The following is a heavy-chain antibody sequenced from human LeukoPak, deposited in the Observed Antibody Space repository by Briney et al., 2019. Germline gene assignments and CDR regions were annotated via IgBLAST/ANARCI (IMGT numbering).Heavy chain of an antibody. V-gene: IGHV1-8*01. D-gene: IGHD3-10*01. CDR2: MNPNSGNT. CDR3: ARLDITMVRGVIISDYYYGMDV. J-gene: IGHJ6*02. CDR1: GYTFTSYD. Sequence: ASAKVSCKASGYTFTSYDINWVRQATGQGLEWMGWMNPNSGNTGYAQKFQGRVTMTRNTSISTAYMELSSLRSEDTAVYYCARLDITMVRGVIISDYYYGMDVWGQGTTVTVSS.